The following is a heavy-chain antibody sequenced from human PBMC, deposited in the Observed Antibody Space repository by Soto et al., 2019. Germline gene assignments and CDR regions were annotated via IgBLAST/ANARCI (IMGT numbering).Heavy chain of an antibody. J-gene: IGHJ4*02. Sequence: RGSLRLSCAASGFGFSNYAMSWVRQAPGKGLEWVSSVSGGGLITYYADSVRGRFTISRDNSRNTLYLQMNNLRAADTGEYYCERISWEAGRPFWFWGQGPPGTAPQ. CDR3: ERISWEAGRPFWF. D-gene: IGHD3-3*01. CDR1: GFGFSNYA. V-gene: IGHV3-23*01. CDR2: VSGGGLIT.